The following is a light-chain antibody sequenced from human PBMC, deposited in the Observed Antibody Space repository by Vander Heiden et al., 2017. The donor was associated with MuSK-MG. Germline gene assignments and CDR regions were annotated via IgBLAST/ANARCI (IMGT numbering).Light chain of an antibody. J-gene: IGKJ3*01. CDR1: QSVSSGL. CDR3: QYYDSSS. V-gene: IGKV3-20*01. CDR2: GAS. Sequence: EIVLTQSPGTLSLSPGERATLSCRASQSVSSGLLAWYQQKPGQAPSLLIYGASSRATGIPDRFSGSGSGTDFTLSISRLEPEDFAVYYCQYYDSSSFGHGTKVDIK.